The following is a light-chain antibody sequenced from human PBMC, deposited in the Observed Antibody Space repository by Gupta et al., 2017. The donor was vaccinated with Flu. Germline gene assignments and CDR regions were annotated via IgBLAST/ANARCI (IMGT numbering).Light chain of an antibody. Sequence: DIVLTQSPGTLSLSPGERATLSCRASQSVSSSYLAWYQQKPGQAPRLLIYGASSRATGIPDRFSGSGSGTXFTLTIXRLEPEAFAVYYCQQYGSSPETFGXGTKVEIK. CDR3: QQYGSSPET. V-gene: IGKV3-20*01. CDR1: QSVSSSY. CDR2: GAS. J-gene: IGKJ4*01.